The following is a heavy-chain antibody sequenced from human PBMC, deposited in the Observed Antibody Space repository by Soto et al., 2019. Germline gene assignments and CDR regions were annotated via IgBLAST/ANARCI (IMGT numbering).Heavy chain of an antibody. J-gene: IGHJ6*02. CDR3: ARVVVAAKRYYYYGMDV. Sequence: QVPLVQSGAEVKKPGASVKVSCKASGYTFTSYAMHWVRQAPGQRLEWMGWINAGNGNTKYSQKFQGRVTITRDTSASTAYMELSSLRSEDTAVYYCARVVVAAKRYYYYGMDVWGQGTTVTVSS. CDR1: GYTFTSYA. CDR2: INAGNGNT. D-gene: IGHD2-15*01. V-gene: IGHV1-3*01.